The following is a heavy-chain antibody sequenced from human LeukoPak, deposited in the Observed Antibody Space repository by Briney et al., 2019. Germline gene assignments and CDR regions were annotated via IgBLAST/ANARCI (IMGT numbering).Heavy chain of an antibody. CDR2: INHSGST. J-gene: IGHJ5*02. CDR3: ARKAQGYGSGRRPFDP. D-gene: IGHD3-10*01. Sequence: SETLSLTCAVYGGSFSGYYWSWIRQPPGKGLEWIGEINHSGSTNYNPSLKSRVTISVDTSKNQFSLKPSSVTAADTAVYYCARKAQGYGSGRRPFDPWGQGTLVTVSS. V-gene: IGHV4-34*01. CDR1: GGSFSGYY.